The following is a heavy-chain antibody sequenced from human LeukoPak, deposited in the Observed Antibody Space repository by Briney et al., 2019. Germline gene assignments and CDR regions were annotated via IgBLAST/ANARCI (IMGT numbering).Heavy chain of an antibody. CDR3: AKDVAPNWNDDAFDI. J-gene: IGHJ3*02. CDR1: GFTFSSYG. Sequence: GGSLRLSCAASGFTFSSYGMHWVRQAPGKGLEWVAVIWYNGSNKYYADSVKGRFTISRDNSKNTLYLQMNSLRAEDTAVYYCAKDVAPNWNDDAFDIWGQGTMVTVSS. CDR2: IWYNGSNK. D-gene: IGHD1-1*01. V-gene: IGHV3-33*06.